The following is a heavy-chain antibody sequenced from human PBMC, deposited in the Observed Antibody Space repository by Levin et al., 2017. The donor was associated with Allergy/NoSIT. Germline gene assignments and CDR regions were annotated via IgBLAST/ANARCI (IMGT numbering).Heavy chain of an antibody. CDR3: IRVLSSGEFDY. D-gene: IGHD6-19*01. J-gene: IGHJ4*02. V-gene: IGHV1-18*01. CDR2: VSAYNGDT. CDR1: GYTFNNYA. Sequence: GASVKVSCKASGYTFNNYAVGWVRQAPGQGLEWMGYVSAYNGDTKYAQNLQGRVTMTTDTPTSTAYMELRSLRSDDTAVYYCIRVLSSGEFDYWGQGTQVTVSS.